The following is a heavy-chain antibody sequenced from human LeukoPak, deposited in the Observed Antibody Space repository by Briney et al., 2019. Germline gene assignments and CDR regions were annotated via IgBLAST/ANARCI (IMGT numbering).Heavy chain of an antibody. D-gene: IGHD1-26*01. Sequence: SETLSLTCTVSGVSISSYYWSWIRQPPGKGLEWIGYIYYSGSTNYNPSLKSRVTISVDTSKNQFSLKLSSVTAADTAVYYCARHHRSYPSNYYGMDVWGQGTTVTVSS. CDR1: GVSISSYY. V-gene: IGHV4-59*01. CDR2: IYYSGST. CDR3: ARHHRSYPSNYYGMDV. J-gene: IGHJ6*02.